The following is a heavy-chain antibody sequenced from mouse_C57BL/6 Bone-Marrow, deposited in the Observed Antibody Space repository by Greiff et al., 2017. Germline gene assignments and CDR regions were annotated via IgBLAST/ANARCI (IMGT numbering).Heavy chain of an antibody. Sequence: ESGPGLVKPSQSLSLTCSVTGYSITSGYYWNWIRQFPGNKLEWMGYISYDGSNNYKPTLKNRISITRDTTKNQFFLKLNSVTTEDTATYYCARRYYYGSSNDYWGQGTTLTVAS. V-gene: IGHV3-6*01. D-gene: IGHD1-1*01. J-gene: IGHJ2*01. CDR2: ISYDGSN. CDR1: GYSITSGYY. CDR3: ARRYYYGSSNDY.